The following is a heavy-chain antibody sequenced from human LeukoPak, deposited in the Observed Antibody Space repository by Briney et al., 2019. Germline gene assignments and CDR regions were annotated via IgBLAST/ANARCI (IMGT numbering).Heavy chain of an antibody. V-gene: IGHV4-59*01. D-gene: IGHD4-17*01. CDR1: GGSISTYY. CDR2: IYYSGRT. J-gene: IGHJ4*01. CDR3: ARSDLYGDYPPGNY. Sequence: SETLSLTCTLSGGSISTYYWNCIREPPGRGLGCICYIYYSGRTNYNPSLTSRVSISIDTSKTQFSLKLSSVTAADTAFYSCARSDLYGDYPPGNYWGQGTLVAVSS.